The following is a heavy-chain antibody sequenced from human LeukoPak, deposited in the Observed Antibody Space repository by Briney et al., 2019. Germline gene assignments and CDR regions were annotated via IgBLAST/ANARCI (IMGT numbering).Heavy chain of an antibody. D-gene: IGHD5-24*01. J-gene: IGHJ3*02. Sequence: GGSLRLPCAASGFTFSSYSMNWVRQAPGKGLEWVSSISSSSSYIYYADSVKGRFTISRDNAKNSPYLQMNSLRAEDTAVYYCARSGMATATACAFDIWGQGTMVTVSS. CDR1: GFTFSSYS. CDR2: ISSSSSYI. CDR3: ARSGMATATACAFDI. V-gene: IGHV3-21*01.